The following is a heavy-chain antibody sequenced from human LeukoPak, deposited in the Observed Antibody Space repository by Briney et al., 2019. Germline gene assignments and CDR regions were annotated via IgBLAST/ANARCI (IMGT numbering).Heavy chain of an antibody. CDR1: GFNYSSYW. V-gene: IGHV3-74*01. Sequence: GGSLRLSCAASGFNYSSYWMHWVRQAPGKGLVWVSRINSDGSSTSYADSVKGRFTISRDNAKNTLYLQMNSPRAEDTAVYYCGRGTKSSSSLGYWGQGTLVTVSS. J-gene: IGHJ4*02. CDR3: GRGTKSSSSLGY. D-gene: IGHD6-6*01. CDR2: INSDGSST.